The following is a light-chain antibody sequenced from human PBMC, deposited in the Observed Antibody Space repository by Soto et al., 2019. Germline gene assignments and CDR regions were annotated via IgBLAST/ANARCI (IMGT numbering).Light chain of an antibody. V-gene: IGLV2-23*01. CDR2: EGS. J-gene: IGLJ2*01. Sequence: QSALTQPASVSGSPGQSITISCTGTSSDVGSYNLVSWYQQHPGKAPKLMIYEGSKRPSGVSNRFSGSKSGNTASLTISGLQAEDEADYYCCSYADSSIVVFGGGTKVTVL. CDR1: SSDVGSYNL. CDR3: CSYADSSIVV.